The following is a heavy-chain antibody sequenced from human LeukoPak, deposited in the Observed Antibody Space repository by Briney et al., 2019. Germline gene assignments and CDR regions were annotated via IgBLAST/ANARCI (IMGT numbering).Heavy chain of an antibody. J-gene: IGHJ4*02. CDR2: ISYSETT. CDR3: ARRGFGNGDYSFDY. CDR1: GVAINSVTYS. Sequence: SGTLSLTCTVSGVAINSVTYSWAWIRQPPGKGLEWIGYISYSETTTYNPSLKSRVAISIDTSKNQFSLKLSSVTAADTAVYYCARRGFGNGDYSFDYWGQGALVTVSS. D-gene: IGHD3-10*01. V-gene: IGHV4-39*01.